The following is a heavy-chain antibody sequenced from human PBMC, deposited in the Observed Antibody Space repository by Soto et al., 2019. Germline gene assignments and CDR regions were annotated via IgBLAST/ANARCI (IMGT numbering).Heavy chain of an antibody. Sequence: SETLSLTCTVSGGSISSGGYYCRWIRQHPGKGLEWIGYIYYSVSTYYNPSLKSRVTISVDTSKNQFSLKLSSVTAADTAVYYCARCPETVVSVRCAAFDIWGQGTMVNVSS. CDR3: ARCPETVVSVRCAAFDI. V-gene: IGHV4-31*03. D-gene: IGHD2-15*01. J-gene: IGHJ3*02. CDR2: IYYSVST. CDR1: GGSISSGGYY.